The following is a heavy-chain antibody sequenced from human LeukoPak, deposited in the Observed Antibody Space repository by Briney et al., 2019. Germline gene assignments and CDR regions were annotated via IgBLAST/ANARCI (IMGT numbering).Heavy chain of an antibody. CDR1: GFNLNHYG. J-gene: IGHJ4*02. V-gene: IGHV3-69-1*01. CDR3: ARKNYDFLSGGPKHFDY. Sequence: GGSLRLSCVTSGFNLNHYGLAWVRQAPGKGLEWVSSISNFDDIFYADSVKGRFTISRDNAKNSLSLQMNSLRAEDTAVYYCARKNYDFLSGGPKHFDYWGQGTLVTVSS. CDR2: ISNFDDI. D-gene: IGHD3-3*01.